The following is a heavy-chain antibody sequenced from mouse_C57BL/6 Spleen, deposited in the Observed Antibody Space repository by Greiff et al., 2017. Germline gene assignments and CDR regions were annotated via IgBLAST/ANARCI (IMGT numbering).Heavy chain of an antibody. CDR2: IDPSDSYT. CDR3: ARGGYYGSSYYLDY. V-gene: IGHV1-50*01. D-gene: IGHD1-1*01. CDR1: GYTFTSYW. Sequence: QVQLQQPGAELVKPGASVKLSCKASGYTFTSYWMQWVKQRPGQGLEWIGEIDPSDSYTNYNQKFKGKATLTVDTSSSTAYMQLSSLTSEDSAVYYCARGGYYGSSYYLDYWGQGTSLTVSS. J-gene: IGHJ2*02.